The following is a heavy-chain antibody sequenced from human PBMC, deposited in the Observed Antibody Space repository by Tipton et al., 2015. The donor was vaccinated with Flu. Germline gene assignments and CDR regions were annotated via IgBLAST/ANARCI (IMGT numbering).Heavy chain of an antibody. J-gene: IGHJ4*02. CDR2: IYYSGST. CDR1: GGSISGYY. CDR3: ATEYRGGGNRYYVDY. V-gene: IGHV4-59*01. Sequence: TLSLTCTVSGGSISGYYWTWIRQPPGKGLEWIGYIYYSGSTSYNPSLKSRVTISVDTSKNQFSLKLSSVTAADTAVYYCATEYRGGGNRYYVDYWGQGTLVTVSS. D-gene: IGHD4-23*01.